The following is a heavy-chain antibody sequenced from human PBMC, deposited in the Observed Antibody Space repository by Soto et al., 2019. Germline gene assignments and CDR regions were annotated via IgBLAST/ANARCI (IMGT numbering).Heavy chain of an antibody. CDR1: GFTFSSYS. V-gene: IGHV3-21*01. J-gene: IGHJ4*02. Sequence: EVQLVESGGGLVKPGGSLRLSCAASGFTFSSYSMNWVRQAPGKGLEWVSSISSSSSYIYYADSVKGRFTISRDNAKNSLYLQMNSLRAEDTAVYYCARGSRFLLPIPRIWFGELLSGVDYWGQGTLVTVSS. CDR3: ARGSRFLLPIPRIWFGELLSGVDY. CDR2: ISSSSSYI. D-gene: IGHD3-10*01.